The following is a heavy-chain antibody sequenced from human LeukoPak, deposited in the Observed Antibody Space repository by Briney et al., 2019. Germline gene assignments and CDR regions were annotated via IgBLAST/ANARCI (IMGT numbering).Heavy chain of an antibody. D-gene: IGHD6-13*01. J-gene: IGHJ4*02. CDR2: ISGSGGST. CDR3: AKATYSSSWNLYFDY. Sequence: GGSLRLSCAASGFTFSSYAMSWVRQAPGKGMEWVSGISGSGGSTFYADSVNGRFTISRDNSKNTLYLQMNSLRAEDTAVYYCAKATYSSSWNLYFDYWGQGTLVTVSS. V-gene: IGHV3-23*01. CDR1: GFTFSSYA.